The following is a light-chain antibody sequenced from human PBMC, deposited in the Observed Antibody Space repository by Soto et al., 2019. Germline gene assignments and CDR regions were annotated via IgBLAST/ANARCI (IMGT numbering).Light chain of an antibody. J-gene: IGKJ5*01. V-gene: IGKV3D-20*02. CDR2: GAS. CDR3: QQRSNMPPT. Sequence: EIVLTQSPGTLSLSPGERATLSCWASQSVSNRYLAWYQQEPGQAPRLLIYGASSRATGIPDRFSGSGSGTDFTLTINRLEPEDFAVYYCQQRSNMPPTFGQGTRLEIK. CDR1: QSVSNRY.